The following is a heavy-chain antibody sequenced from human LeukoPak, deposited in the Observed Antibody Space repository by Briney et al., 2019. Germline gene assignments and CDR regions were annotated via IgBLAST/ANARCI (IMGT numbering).Heavy chain of an antibody. J-gene: IGHJ6*02. CDR3: ARDYYGSGSYYYYYYGMDV. Sequence: HPGRSLRLSCAASGFTFSSYGMHWVRQAPGKGLEWVAVIWYDGSNKYYADSVKGRFSISRDNSKNTPYLQMNSLRAEDTAVYYCARDYYGSGSYYYYYYGMDVWGQGTTVTVSS. CDR2: IWYDGSNK. CDR1: GFTFSSYG. D-gene: IGHD3-10*01. V-gene: IGHV3-33*01.